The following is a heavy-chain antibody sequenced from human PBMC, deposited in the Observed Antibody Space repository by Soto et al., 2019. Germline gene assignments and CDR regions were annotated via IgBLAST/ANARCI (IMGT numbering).Heavy chain of an antibody. V-gene: IGHV4-61*01. Sequence: SETLSLTGTVSGGSVTRTSFYWSGIRQTPGKGLEWIGYFHYGGRTNYNPSLKSRVNISVDTSKNQFSLQLSSVTAADTALYFCVRDRAFSYAYDLWGQGTLVTVSS. D-gene: IGHD3-16*01. CDR1: GGSVTRTSFY. CDR2: FHYGGRT. J-gene: IGHJ5*02. CDR3: VRDRAFSYAYDL.